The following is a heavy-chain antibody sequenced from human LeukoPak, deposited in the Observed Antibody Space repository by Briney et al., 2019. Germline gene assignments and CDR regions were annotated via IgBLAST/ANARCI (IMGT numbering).Heavy chain of an antibody. Sequence: ASVKVSCKASGYTFTNYTVNWVRQAPGQGLEYMGGINTNTGNPTYAQDFAGRFVFSLDTSVTTTYLQINSLEVADSAVYYCTRGNDTTGYFTYWGQGTLVTVSS. CDR2: INTNTGNP. D-gene: IGHD3-9*01. J-gene: IGHJ4*02. CDR1: GYTFTNYT. V-gene: IGHV7-4-1*02. CDR3: TRGNDTTGYFTY.